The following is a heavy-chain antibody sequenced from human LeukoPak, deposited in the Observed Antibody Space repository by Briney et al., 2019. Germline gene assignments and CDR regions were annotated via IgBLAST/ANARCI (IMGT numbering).Heavy chain of an antibody. D-gene: IGHD6-13*01. CDR1: GDSASSNSAA. Sequence: SQTLSLTCAISGDSASSNSAAWNWIRQSPSRGLEWLGRTYYRSKWYNDYAVSVQSRITINPDTSKNQFSLQLNSVTPEDTAVYYCAREGIAAAGEPYYFDYSGQGTLVTVSS. V-gene: IGHV6-1*01. J-gene: IGHJ4*02. CDR3: AREGIAAAGEPYYFDY. CDR2: TYYRSKWYN.